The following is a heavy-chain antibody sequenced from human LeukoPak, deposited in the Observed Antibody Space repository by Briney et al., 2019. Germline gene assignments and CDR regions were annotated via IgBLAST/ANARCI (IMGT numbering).Heavy chain of an antibody. V-gene: IGHV1-69*04. J-gene: IGHJ4*02. CDR3: AREQLWSFDY. CDR2: IIPILGIA. Sequence: SVKVSCKASGGAFSSYAISWVRQAPGQGLEWMGRIIPILGIANYAQKFQGRVTITADKSTSTAYMELSSLRSEDTAVYYCAREQLWSFDYWGQGTLVTVSS. CDR1: GGAFSSYA. D-gene: IGHD5-18*01.